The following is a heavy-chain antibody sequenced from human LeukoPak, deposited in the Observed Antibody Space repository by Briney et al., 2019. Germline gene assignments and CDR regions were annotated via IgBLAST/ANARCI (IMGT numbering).Heavy chain of an antibody. CDR2: IRYDGSNK. V-gene: IGHV3-30*02. J-gene: IGHJ4*02. CDR3: ARDMRGGLLWFGELLPSFDY. CDR1: GFTFSSYG. Sequence: GGSLRLSCAASGFTFSSYGMHWVRQAPGKGLEWVAFIRYDGSNKYYADSVKGRFTISRDNSKSTLYLQMNSLRTEDTAVYYCARDMRGGLLWFGELLPSFDYWGQGTLVTVSS. D-gene: IGHD3-10*01.